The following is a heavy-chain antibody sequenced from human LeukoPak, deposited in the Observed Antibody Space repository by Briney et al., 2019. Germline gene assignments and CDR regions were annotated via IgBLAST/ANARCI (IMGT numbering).Heavy chain of an antibody. Sequence: SETLSLTCSVSGGSISSYYWSWIRQPPGKGLEWIGYVYYSGSTNYNPSLKSRVTISVDTSKNQFSLKLSSVTAADTAVYYCAREQLTYYYDSSGPRPAFDIWGQGTMVTVSS. D-gene: IGHD3-22*01. CDR2: VYYSGST. V-gene: IGHV4-59*01. CDR3: AREQLTYYYDSSGPRPAFDI. CDR1: GGSISSYY. J-gene: IGHJ3*02.